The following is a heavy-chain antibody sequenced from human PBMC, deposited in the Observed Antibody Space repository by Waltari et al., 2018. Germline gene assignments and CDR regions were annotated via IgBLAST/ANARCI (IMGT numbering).Heavy chain of an antibody. Sequence: QVHLVQSGAEVKKPGASVTVSCKASGYTFTGHVIHWVRQAPGQGLEWGGSVNTNTGDTYSAQKCEGRVTMTRDTSISTAYLDLSRLTSDDTAVYYCARVLYDFWGGYHPNDVFDFWGQGTVVIVSS. CDR3: ARVLYDFWGGYHPNDVFDF. V-gene: IGHV1-2*02. J-gene: IGHJ3*01. CDR1: GYTFTGHV. CDR2: VNTNTGDT. D-gene: IGHD3-3*01.